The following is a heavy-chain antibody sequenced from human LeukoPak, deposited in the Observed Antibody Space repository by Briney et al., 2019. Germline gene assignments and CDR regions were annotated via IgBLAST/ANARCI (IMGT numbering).Heavy chain of an antibody. CDR3: ARGRTVGYSSRKLKFDP. CDR1: GGSISSSSYY. CDR2: IYYSGST. V-gene: IGHV4-39*01. D-gene: IGHD6-13*01. Sequence: SETLTLTCTVSGGSISSSSYYWGWIRQPPGKGLEWIGSIYYSGSTYYNPSLKSRVTISVDTSKNQFSLKLSSVTAADTAVYYCARGRTVGYSSRKLKFDPWGQGTLVTVSS. J-gene: IGHJ5*02.